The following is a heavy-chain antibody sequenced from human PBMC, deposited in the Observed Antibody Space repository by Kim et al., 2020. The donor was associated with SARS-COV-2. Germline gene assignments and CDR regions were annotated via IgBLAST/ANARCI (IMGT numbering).Heavy chain of an antibody. D-gene: IGHD2-2*01. V-gene: IGHV3-7*03. J-gene: IGHJ4*02. CDR1: GFTFSSYW. CDR3: AKGRYGIVVGMIDY. CDR2: IKQDGSEK. Sequence: AGSLRLSCVASGFTFSSYWICWVRLAPGKGLEWVANIKQDGSEKNYVDSVKGRFTISRDNAKNSLFLQMNSLIAEATAVYYCAKGRYGIVVGMIDYWCQG.